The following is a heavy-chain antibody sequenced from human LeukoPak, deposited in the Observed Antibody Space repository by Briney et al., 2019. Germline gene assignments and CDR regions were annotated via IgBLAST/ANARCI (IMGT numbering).Heavy chain of an antibody. J-gene: IGHJ4*02. CDR2: ISYDGSNK. Sequence: GESLRLSCAASGFTFSSYGMHWVRQAPGKGLEWVAVISYDGSNKYYADSVKGRFTISRDNSKNTLYLQMNSLRAEDTAVYYCAKDLSVAGRDYWGQGTLVTVSS. CDR1: GFTFSSYG. V-gene: IGHV3-30*18. D-gene: IGHD6-19*01. CDR3: AKDLSVAGRDY.